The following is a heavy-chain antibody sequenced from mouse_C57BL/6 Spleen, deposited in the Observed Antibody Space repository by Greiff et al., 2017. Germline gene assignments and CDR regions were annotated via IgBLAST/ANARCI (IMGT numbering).Heavy chain of an antibody. CDR1: GFTFSDYY. D-gene: IGHD2-5*01. J-gene: IGHJ1*03. CDR3: ARDRGYSNYWYFDV. V-gene: IGHV5-16*01. CDR2: INYDGSST. Sequence: EVQRVESEGGLVQPGSSMKLSCTASGFTFSDYYMAWVRQVPEKGLEWVANINYDGSSTYYLDSLKSRFIISRDNAKNILYLQMSSLKSEDTATYYCARDRGYSNYWYFDVWGTGTTVTVSS.